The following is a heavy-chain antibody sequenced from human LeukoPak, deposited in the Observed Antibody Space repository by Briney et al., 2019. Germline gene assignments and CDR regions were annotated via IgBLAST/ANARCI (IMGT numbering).Heavy chain of an antibody. CDR1: GYTFTSYG. D-gene: IGHD3-3*01. CDR2: ISAYNGNT. Sequence: ASVKVSCKASGYTFTSYGISWVRQAPGQGLEWMGWISAYNGNTNYAQKLQGRVTMTTDTSTSTAYMELRSLRSDDMAVYYCARGRSPTYYDFWSGYSGPDAFDIWGQGTMVTVSS. J-gene: IGHJ3*02. CDR3: ARGRSPTYYDFWSGYSGPDAFDI. V-gene: IGHV1-18*03.